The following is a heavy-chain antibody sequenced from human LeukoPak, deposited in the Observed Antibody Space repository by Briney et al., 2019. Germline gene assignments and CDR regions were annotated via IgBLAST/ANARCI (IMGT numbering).Heavy chain of an antibody. J-gene: IGHJ6*02. CDR3: AKIPVSSGPLYYYYGMDV. V-gene: IGHV3-23*01. D-gene: IGHD6-19*01. CDR2: ISGSGGST. CDR1: GFTFSSYA. Sequence: GGSLSLSCAASGFTFSSYAMSWVRQAPGKGLEWVSAISGSGGSTYYADSVKGRFTISRDNSKNTLYLQMNSLRAEDTAVYYCAKIPVSSGPLYYYYGMDVWGQGTTVTVSS.